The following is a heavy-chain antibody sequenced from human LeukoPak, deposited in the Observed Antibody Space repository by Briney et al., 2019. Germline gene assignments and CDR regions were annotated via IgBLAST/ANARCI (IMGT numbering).Heavy chain of an antibody. CDR2: IYSGGST. V-gene: IGHV3-53*01. D-gene: IGHD3-9*01. CDR1: GFTVSSNY. CDR3: AKARYFDWSGIDY. Sequence: RPGGSLRLSCAASGFTVSSNYMSWVRQAPGKGLEWVSVIYSGGSTYYADSVKGRFTISRDNSKNTLYLQMNSLRAEDTAVYYCAKARYFDWSGIDYWGQGTLVTVSS. J-gene: IGHJ4*02.